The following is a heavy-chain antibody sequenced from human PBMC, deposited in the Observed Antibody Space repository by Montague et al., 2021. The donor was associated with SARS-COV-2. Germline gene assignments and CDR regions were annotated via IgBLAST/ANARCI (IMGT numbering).Heavy chain of an antibody. J-gene: IGHJ6*03. Sequence: SETLSLTCAVHGGSFSTDSWNWIRQPPGKGLEWIWEIHHGGSTNYNPSLKSQVTISADTSKNQFSLTLTSVAAADTAVYYCSRLGDGVVPSPILGVGPYYSYYYMDVWGKGTTVTVSS. CDR1: GGSFSTDS. D-gene: IGHD3-10*01. CDR3: SRLGDGVVPSPILGVGPYYSYYYMDV. CDR2: IHHGGST. V-gene: IGHV4-34*01.